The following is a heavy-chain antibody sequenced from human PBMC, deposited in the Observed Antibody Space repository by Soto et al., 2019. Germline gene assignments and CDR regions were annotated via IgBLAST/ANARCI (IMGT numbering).Heavy chain of an antibody. CDR1: GFTIENFG. Sequence: PGGSLRLSCAASGFTIENFGFHWVRQAPGKGLEWVAVISFDGSTQYYEASVKGRFTISKDDSKNTLYLHMNDLRREDTAVYFCAKDQPPYARPLVGVNTHFDFWGQGSQVTVSS. D-gene: IGHD1-26*01. CDR3: AKDQPPYARPLVGVNTHFDF. CDR2: ISFDGSTQ. J-gene: IGHJ4*02. V-gene: IGHV3-30*18.